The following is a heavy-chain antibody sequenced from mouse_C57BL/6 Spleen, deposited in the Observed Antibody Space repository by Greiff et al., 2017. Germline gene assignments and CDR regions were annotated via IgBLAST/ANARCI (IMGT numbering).Heavy chain of an antibody. CDR1: GYTFTSYG. D-gene: IGHD1-1*01. Sequence: QVQLQQSGAELARPGASVKLSCKASGYTFTSYGISWVKQRPGQGLEWIGEIYPRSGNTYYNEKFKGKATLTADKSSSTAYMELRSLTSEDSAVYFCAGITTVVAQSPFEYWGQGTTLTVSS. CDR2: IYPRSGNT. J-gene: IGHJ2*01. CDR3: AGITTVVAQSPFEY. V-gene: IGHV1-81*01.